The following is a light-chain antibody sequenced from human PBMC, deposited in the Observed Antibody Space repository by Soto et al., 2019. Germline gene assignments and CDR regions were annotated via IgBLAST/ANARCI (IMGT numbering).Light chain of an antibody. CDR1: GSDY. CDR3: CSYKASSVL. J-gene: IGLJ2*01. Sequence: QSALTQPASVSGSPGQSITISCTGNGSDYVSWYQQHPGKAPRLIIYDVSDRPSGVSNRFSGSKSGNTASLTISGLQAEDEAHYYCCSYKASSVLFGGGTKLTVL. V-gene: IGLV2-14*03. CDR2: DVS.